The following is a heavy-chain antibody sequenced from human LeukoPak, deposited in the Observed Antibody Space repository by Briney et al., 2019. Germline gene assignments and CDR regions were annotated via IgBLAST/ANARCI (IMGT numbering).Heavy chain of an antibody. D-gene: IGHD3-10*01. CDR3: ARLSYDSGTHYTVYKY. CDR2: IKQDGSAK. Sequence: GGSLRLSCAASGFTFRDYWMSWVRQAPGEGLEWVANIKQDGSAKYYVDSVKGRFTISRDNAKNSLYLQMNSLRDDDTAVYYCARLSYDSGTHYTVYKYWGQGTLVTVSS. CDR1: GFTFRDYW. J-gene: IGHJ4*02. V-gene: IGHV3-7*01.